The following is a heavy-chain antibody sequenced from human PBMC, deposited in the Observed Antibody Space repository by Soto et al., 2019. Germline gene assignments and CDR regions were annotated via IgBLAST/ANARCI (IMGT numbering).Heavy chain of an antibody. CDR2: IRGSGGST. J-gene: IGHJ4*02. D-gene: IGHD4-17*01. Sequence: GESLKISCAASGFTFSSYAMSWVRQAPGKGLEWVSAIRGSGGSTYYADPVKGRFTISRDNSKNTLYLQMNSLRAEDTAVYYCAKTHYGDYEEGDFLYWGQGTLVTVSS. CDR1: GFTFSSYA. CDR3: AKTHYGDYEEGDFLY. V-gene: IGHV3-23*01.